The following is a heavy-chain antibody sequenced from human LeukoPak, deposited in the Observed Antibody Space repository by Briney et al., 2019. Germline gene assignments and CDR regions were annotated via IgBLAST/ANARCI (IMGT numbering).Heavy chain of an antibody. CDR1: GFTLSTHG. V-gene: IGHV3-30*02. CDR3: AKDPGHEPPGYYMDV. J-gene: IGHJ6*03. Sequence: GGSXRLSCAASGFTLSTHGMHWVRQAPGKGLEWVTFIGYDGSIKWYAGSVKGRFTVSRDNSKNTLYLQMNSLRAEDTAVYYCAKDPGHEPPGYYMDVWGKGTTVTVSS. D-gene: IGHD3-10*01. CDR2: IGYDGSIK.